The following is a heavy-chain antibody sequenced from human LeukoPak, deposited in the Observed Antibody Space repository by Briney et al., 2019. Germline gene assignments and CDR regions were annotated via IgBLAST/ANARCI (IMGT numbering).Heavy chain of an antibody. Sequence: ASVKVSCKASGYTFTDYYIDWVRQAPGQGLEWMGWINPNSGGTNYAQKFQGRVTMTRDTSISTAYMELSSLRSDDTAVYYRARALSLDYWGQGTLVAVSS. CDR3: ARALSLDY. CDR2: INPNSGGT. J-gene: IGHJ4*02. CDR1: GYTFTDYY. V-gene: IGHV1-2*02.